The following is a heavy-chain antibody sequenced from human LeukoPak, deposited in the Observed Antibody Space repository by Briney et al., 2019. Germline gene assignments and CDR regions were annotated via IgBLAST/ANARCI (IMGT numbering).Heavy chain of an antibody. D-gene: IGHD6-13*01. CDR2: INHSGST. Sequence: SETLSLTCAVYGGSFSGYYWSRIRQPPGKGLEWIGEINHSGSTNYNPSLKSRVTISVDTSKNQFSLKLSSVTAADTAVYYCARSGYSSSWYVRGWFDPWGQGTLVTVSS. V-gene: IGHV4-34*01. CDR3: ARSGYSSSWYVRGWFDP. CDR1: GGSFSGYY. J-gene: IGHJ5*02.